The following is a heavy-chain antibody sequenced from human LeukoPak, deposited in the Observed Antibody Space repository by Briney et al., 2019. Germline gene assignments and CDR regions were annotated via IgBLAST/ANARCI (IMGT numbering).Heavy chain of an antibody. CDR1: GFTVSVNH. CDR2: MYSGGDT. V-gene: IGHV3-66*04. J-gene: IGHJ4*02. Sequence: PGGSLRLSCAASGFTVSVNHMNWVRQVPGKGLDWVSVMYSGGDTYYADSVKGRFTFSRDNSKNTLHLQMNSLRPEDTAVYYCASQGGITIVRAVPAFGYWGQGTLVTVSS. D-gene: IGHD3-10*01. CDR3: ASQGGITIVRAVPAFGY.